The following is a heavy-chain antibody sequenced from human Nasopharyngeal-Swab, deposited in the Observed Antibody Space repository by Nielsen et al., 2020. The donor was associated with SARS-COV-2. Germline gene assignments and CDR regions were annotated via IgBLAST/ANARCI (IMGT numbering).Heavy chain of an antibody. V-gene: IGHV4-31*03. CDR2: IYYSGST. D-gene: IGHD2-15*01. CDR1: GGSISSGFYY. CDR3: ARLDCIGGSCTDY. J-gene: IGHJ4*02. Sequence: SETLSLTCTVSGGSISSGFYYWSWIRPHPGKGLEWIGYIYYSGSTYYYPSLKSRVTISVDTSKNQFSLKLSSVTAADTAVYYCARLDCIGGSCTDYWGQGTLVTVSS.